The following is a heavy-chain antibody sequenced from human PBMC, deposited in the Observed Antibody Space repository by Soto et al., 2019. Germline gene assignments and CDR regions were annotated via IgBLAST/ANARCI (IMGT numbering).Heavy chain of an antibody. Sequence: PGGSLRLSCAASGFIFSDSALHWVRQASGKGLEWVGRIRRKANNYATTYAASVEGRFAISRDDSKNTAYLQMNSLKTEDTAIYYCTRGIWSGYPRYYLDYWGQGTLVTVSS. CDR1: GFIFSDSA. CDR3: TRGIWSGYPRYYLDY. V-gene: IGHV3-73*01. CDR2: IRRKANNYAT. J-gene: IGHJ4*02. D-gene: IGHD3-3*01.